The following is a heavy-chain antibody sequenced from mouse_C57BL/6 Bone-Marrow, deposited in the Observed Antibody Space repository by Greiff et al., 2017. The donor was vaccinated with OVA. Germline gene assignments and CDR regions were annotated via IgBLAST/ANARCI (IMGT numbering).Heavy chain of an antibody. Sequence: EVMLVESGGGLVKPGGSLKLSCAASGFTFSSYAMSWVRQTPEKRLEWVATISDGGSYTYYPDNVQGRFTISRDNAKNNLYLQMSHLKSEDTAMYYCARDGGGYSGQGTLVTVSA. J-gene: IGHJ3*01. V-gene: IGHV5-4*01. CDR2: ISDGGSYT. CDR1: GFTFSSYA. CDR3: ARDGGGY.